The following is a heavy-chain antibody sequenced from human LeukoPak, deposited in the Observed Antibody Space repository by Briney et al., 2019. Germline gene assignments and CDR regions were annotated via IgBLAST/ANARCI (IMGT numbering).Heavy chain of an antibody. D-gene: IGHD3-10*01. CDR2: NSKSCVST. J-gene: IGHJ4*02. Sequence: PGGSVTLLCAASGFPFSLCPMLCVRHARGEGLEWVSGNSKSCVSTDYADSVKGRFTISRDNSKNTLYLQMNSLRAEDTAVYYCAKSGSGTYYNPDFDYWGQGTLVTVSS. CDR1: GFPFSLCP. V-gene: IGHV3-23*01. CDR3: AKSGSGTYYNPDFDY.